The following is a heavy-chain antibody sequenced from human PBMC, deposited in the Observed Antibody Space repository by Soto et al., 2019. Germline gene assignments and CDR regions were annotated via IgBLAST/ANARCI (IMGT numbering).Heavy chain of an antibody. CDR2: ISAGAVAT. CDR1: GFTFSSYA. CDR3: AKGRESSGSYRPFDY. J-gene: IGHJ4*02. D-gene: IGHD3-22*01. V-gene: IGHV3-23*01. Sequence: GGSLRLSCAASGFTFSSYAMSWVRQAPGKGLERVSAISAGAVATNYADSVKGRFTISRDNSKNTLYLQMNSLRAEDTAVYYCAKGRESSGSYRPFDYWGQGALVTVSS.